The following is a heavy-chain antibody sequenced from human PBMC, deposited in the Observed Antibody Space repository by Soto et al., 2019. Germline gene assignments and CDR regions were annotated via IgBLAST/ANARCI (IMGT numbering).Heavy chain of an antibody. CDR2: IYYRGTT. V-gene: IGHV4-31*03. CDR1: GASISSSGYY. CDR3: ARATESHYFDY. J-gene: IGHJ4*02. Sequence: QVQLQESGPGLVKPSQTLSLTCTLSGASISSSGYYWSWIRLHPGEGLEWIGYIYYRGTTYFNPSLQSRVTISTDTSKKEFSLTLTSVTAADTAVYYCARATESHYFDYWGRGILVTVTS.